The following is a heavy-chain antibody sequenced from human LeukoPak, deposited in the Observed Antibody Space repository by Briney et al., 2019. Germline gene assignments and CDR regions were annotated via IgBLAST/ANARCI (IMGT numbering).Heavy chain of an antibody. D-gene: IGHD4-17*01. V-gene: IGHV3-23*01. CDR3: VKGATVTTRPNFDY. CDR2: ISGGGGTT. CDR1: GFTFSSYW. Sequence: GGSLRLSCAASGFTFSSYWMSWVRQAPGKGLEWVSVISGGGGTTYYGDSVKGRFTISRDNSKNTLFLQMNSLRVEDTATYYCVKGATVTTRPNFDYWGQGTVVTVSS. J-gene: IGHJ4*02.